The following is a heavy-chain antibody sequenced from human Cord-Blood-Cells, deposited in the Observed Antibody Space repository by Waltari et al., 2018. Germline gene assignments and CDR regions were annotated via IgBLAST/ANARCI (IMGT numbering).Heavy chain of an antibody. J-gene: IGHJ4*02. CDR3: ASRGGLRFLEWLPTPFFDY. CDR1: GGSFSGYY. V-gene: IGHV4-34*01. CDR2: INHSGST. Sequence: QVQLQQWGAGLLKPSETLSLNCAVYGGSFSGYYWSWIRQPPGQGLEWIGEINHSGSTNYNPSLKSRVTISVDTSKNQFSLKLSSVTAADTAVYYCASRGGLRFLEWLPTPFFDYWGQGTLVTVSS. D-gene: IGHD3-3*01.